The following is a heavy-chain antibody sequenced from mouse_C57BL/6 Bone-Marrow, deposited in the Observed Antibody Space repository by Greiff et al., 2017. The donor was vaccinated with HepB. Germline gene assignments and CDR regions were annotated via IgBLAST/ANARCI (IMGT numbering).Heavy chain of an antibody. D-gene: IGHD1-1*01. CDR2: INPNNGGT. CDR3: AREGGYYGRGAY. V-gene: IGHV1-18*01. J-gene: IGHJ3*01. Sequence: VQLQQSGPELVKPGASVKIPCKASGYTFTDYNMDWVKQSHGKSLEWIGDINPNNGGTIYNQKFKGKATLTVDKSSSTAYMELRSLTSEDTSVYYCAREGGYYGRGAYWGQGTLVTVSA. CDR1: GYTFTDYN.